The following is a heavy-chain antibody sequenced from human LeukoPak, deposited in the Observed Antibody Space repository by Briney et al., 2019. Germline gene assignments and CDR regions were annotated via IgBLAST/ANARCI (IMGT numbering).Heavy chain of an antibody. CDR2: IYTSGST. Sequence: SETLSLTCTVSGGSISSSSYYWSWIRQPAGKGLEWIGRIYTSGSTNYNPSLKSRVTMSVDTSKNQFSLKLSSVTAADTAVYYCAGATASGSFDYWGQGTLVTVSS. J-gene: IGHJ4*02. V-gene: IGHV4-61*02. D-gene: IGHD1-26*01. CDR3: AGATASGSFDY. CDR1: GGSISSSSYY.